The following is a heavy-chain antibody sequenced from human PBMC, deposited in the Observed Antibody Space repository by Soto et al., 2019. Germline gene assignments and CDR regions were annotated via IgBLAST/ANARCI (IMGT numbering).Heavy chain of an antibody. CDR1: GYTFTGYY. V-gene: IGHV1-2*02. CDR3: ARDLEVATAMAQYYFDY. Sequence: ASVKVSCKASGYTFTGYYMHWVRQAPGQGLEWMGWINPNSGGTNYAQKFQGRVTMTRDTSISTAYMELSRLRSDDTAVYYCARDLEVATAMAQYYFDYWGQGTLVTVSS. D-gene: IGHD5-18*01. J-gene: IGHJ4*02. CDR2: INPNSGGT.